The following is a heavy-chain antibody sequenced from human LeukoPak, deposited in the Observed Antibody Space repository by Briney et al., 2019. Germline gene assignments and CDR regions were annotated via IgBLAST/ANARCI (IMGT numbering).Heavy chain of an antibody. CDR3: AAGLRKDALFDP. D-gene: IGHD3-22*01. CDR2: INAGNGNT. J-gene: IGHJ5*02. V-gene: IGHV1-3*03. CDR1: GYTFTSYA. Sequence: ASVKVSCKASGYTFTSYAMHWVRQAPGQRLEWMGWINAGNGNTKYSQEFQGRVTITRDTSASTAYMELSSLRSEDTAVYYCAAGLRKDALFDPWGQGTLVTVSS.